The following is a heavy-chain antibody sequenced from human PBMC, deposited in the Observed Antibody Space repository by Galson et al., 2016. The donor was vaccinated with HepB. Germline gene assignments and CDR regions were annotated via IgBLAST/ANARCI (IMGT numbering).Heavy chain of an antibody. Sequence: SLRLSCAAAGFTFSHYGMSWVRHVPGKGLEWVSGIRWSGTNTHYADFVRGRLTVSRDNSKNTLYLHIDKRRVEDSAVYFCAEEPMADNVWTGYLDLWGPGTPVSVSS. CDR1: GFTFSHYG. CDR2: IRWSGTNT. D-gene: IGHD3/OR15-3a*01. V-gene: IGHV3-23*01. CDR3: AEEPMADNVWTGYLDL. J-gene: IGHJ5*02.